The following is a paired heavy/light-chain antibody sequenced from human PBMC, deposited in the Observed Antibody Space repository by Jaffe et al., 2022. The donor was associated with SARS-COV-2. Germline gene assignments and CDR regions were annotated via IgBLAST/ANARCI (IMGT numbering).Heavy chain of an antibody. Sequence: EVQLVESGGGLVQPGRSLRLSCAASGFTFDDHGMHWVRQVPGKGLEWVSGISWNRGTTDYVDSVKGRFTISRDNAKKSLYLQMNSLRAEDTALYYCAREGYCSNGVCYTSALDMWGQGTMVIVSS. V-gene: IGHV3-9*01. CDR3: AREGYCSNGVCYTSALDM. CDR1: GFTFDDHG. CDR2: ISWNRGTT. J-gene: IGHJ3*02. D-gene: IGHD2-8*01.
Light chain of an antibody. Sequence: EIVLTQSPGTLSLSPGERATLSCRASQSVPSDYLAWYHQKPGQAPRLLIYGASSRATGIPDRFGGSGSGTDFTLTINRLEPEDFAVYFCQQYGSSPRTFGLGTKVEIK. J-gene: IGKJ1*01. CDR3: QQYGSSPRT. CDR1: QSVPSDY. V-gene: IGKV3-20*01. CDR2: GAS.